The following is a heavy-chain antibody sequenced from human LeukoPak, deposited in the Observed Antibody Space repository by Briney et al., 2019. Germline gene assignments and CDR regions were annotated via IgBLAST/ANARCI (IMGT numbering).Heavy chain of an antibody. CDR2: ISSTSAYI. Sequence: GGSLRLSCAGSGFALKSYSLTWVRQAPGKGLEWVSSISSTSAYIHYADSVKGRFTISRDDAKNSLYLQMNSLRAEDTAVYYCARVSYYYGSGSPFGYWGQGTLVTVSS. V-gene: IGHV3-21*01. J-gene: IGHJ4*02. CDR1: GFALKSYS. CDR3: ARVSYYYGSGSPFGY. D-gene: IGHD3-10*01.